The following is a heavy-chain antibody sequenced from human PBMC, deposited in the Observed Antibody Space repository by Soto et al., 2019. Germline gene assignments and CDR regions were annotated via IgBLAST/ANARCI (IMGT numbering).Heavy chain of an antibody. CDR2: IFYSGSF. J-gene: IGHJ6*03. CDR1: GGSISSGTFY. V-gene: IGHV4-31*03. Sequence: SETLSLTCTVSGGSISSGTFYWSWIRQRPGKGLEWIGYIFYSGSFYYTPSLRGRVMILADTSKNQFTLRLSSVTAADTAVYYCAREVRDRAAAGHYYYYMDVWGKGTTVTVSS. CDR3: AREVRDRAAAGHYYYYMDV. D-gene: IGHD6-13*01.